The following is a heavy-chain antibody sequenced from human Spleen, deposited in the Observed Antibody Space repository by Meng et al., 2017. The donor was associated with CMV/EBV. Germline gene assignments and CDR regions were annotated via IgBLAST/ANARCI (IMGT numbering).Heavy chain of an antibody. Sequence: SETLSLTCSVSGGSVSSGASSWTCVRQHPGKGLEWIGYISHRGSTLYNPSLESRLTISVDTSINQFSLTLTSVSAADTAVYYCAGAGRTFEYWGQGARVTVSS. J-gene: IGHJ4*02. CDR1: GGSVSSGASS. V-gene: IGHV4-31*03. CDR2: ISHRGST. CDR3: AGAGRTFEY. D-gene: IGHD1-14*01.